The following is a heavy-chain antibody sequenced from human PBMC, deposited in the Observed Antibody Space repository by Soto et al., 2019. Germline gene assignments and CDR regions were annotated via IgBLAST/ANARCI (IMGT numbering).Heavy chain of an antibody. D-gene: IGHD3-22*01. CDR2: IYYSGST. V-gene: IGHV4-31*03. Sequence: QVQLQESGPGLVKPSQTLSLTCTVSGGSISSGGYYWSWIRQHPGKGLEWIGYIYYSGSTYYNPSLKSRVTISVDTSKNQFSLKLSAVTASDTAVYYCARWHYASSGYYSHYYYYYGMDVWGQGTTVTVSS. CDR3: ARWHYASSGYYSHYYYYYGMDV. CDR1: GGSISSGGYY. J-gene: IGHJ6*02.